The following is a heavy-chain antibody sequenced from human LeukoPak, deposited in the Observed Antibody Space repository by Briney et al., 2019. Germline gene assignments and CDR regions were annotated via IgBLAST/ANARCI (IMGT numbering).Heavy chain of an antibody. Sequence: PGGSLRLSCAASGFTFSSYAMHWVRQAPGKGLEWVAVISYDGSNKYYADSVKGRFTISRDNSKNTLYLQMNSLRAEDTAVYYCARGTTVTPAEYFQHWGQGTLVTVSS. D-gene: IGHD4-17*01. CDR2: ISYDGSNK. CDR3: ARGTTVTPAEYFQH. CDR1: GFTFSSYA. J-gene: IGHJ1*01. V-gene: IGHV3-30-3*01.